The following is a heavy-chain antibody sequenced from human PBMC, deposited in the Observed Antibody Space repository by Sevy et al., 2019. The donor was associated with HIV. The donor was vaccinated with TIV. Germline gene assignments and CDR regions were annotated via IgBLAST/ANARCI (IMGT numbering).Heavy chain of an antibody. Sequence: GGSLRLSCAASGFTFSDYYMSWIRQAPGKGLEWVSYISSSSYTNYADSVKGRFTISRDNAKNSLYLQMNSLRAEDTAVYYCAGIFTMVRATESNWFDPWGQGTLVTVSS. J-gene: IGHJ5*02. V-gene: IGHV3-11*06. D-gene: IGHD3-10*01. CDR2: ISSSSYT. CDR3: AGIFTMVRATESNWFDP. CDR1: GFTFSDYY.